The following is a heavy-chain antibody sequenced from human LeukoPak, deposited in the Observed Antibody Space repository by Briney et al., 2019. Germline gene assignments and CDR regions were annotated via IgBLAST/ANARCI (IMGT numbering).Heavy chain of an antibody. CDR1: GYTFTGYY. CDR3: ARANPSSSWYFGTLVWDPFDY. CDR2: INPNSGGT. V-gene: IGHV1-2*02. J-gene: IGHJ4*02. Sequence: ASVKVSCKASGYTFTGYYMHWVRQAPGQGLEWMGWINPNSGGTNYAQKFQGRVTMTRDTSISTAYMELSRLRSDDTAVYYCARANPSSSWYFGTLVWDPFDYWGQGTLVTVSS. D-gene: IGHD6-13*01.